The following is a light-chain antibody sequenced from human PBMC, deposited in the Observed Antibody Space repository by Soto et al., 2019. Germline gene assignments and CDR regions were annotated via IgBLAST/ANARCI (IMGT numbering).Light chain of an antibody. Sequence: QSVLTQPRSVSGSRGQSVTISCTGTSSDVGGYNFVSWYQQHPGKAPKLMIYDVIKRPSGVPDRFSGSKSGDTASLTVSGLQAEDEADYYCCSYGGSYTYVFGTRTKVTVL. CDR3: CSYGGSYTYV. J-gene: IGLJ1*01. CDR2: DVI. CDR1: SSDVGGYNF. V-gene: IGLV2-11*01.